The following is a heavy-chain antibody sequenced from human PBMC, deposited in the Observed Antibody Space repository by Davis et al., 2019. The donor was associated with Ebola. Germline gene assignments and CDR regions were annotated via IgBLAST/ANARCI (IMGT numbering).Heavy chain of an antibody. CDR1: GVSITSYY. D-gene: IGHD3-22*01. J-gene: IGHJ2*01. CDR2: IYYSGST. V-gene: IGHV4-59*01. Sequence: MPSETLSLTCTVSGVSITSYYWSWIRQPPGKGLEWIGYIYYSGSTNYNPSLKSRVTISVDTSKNQFSLKLSSVTAADTAVYYCARTLSSGYYYEAVWYFDLWGRGTLVTVSS. CDR3: ARTLSSGYYYEAVWYFDL.